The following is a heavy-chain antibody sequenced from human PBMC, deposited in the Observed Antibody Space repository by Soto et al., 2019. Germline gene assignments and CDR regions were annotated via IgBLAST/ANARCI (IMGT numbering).Heavy chain of an antibody. D-gene: IGHD3-22*01. CDR2: ISYSGST. CDR3: ARVISGYLFDY. CDR1: GGSISSYY. J-gene: IGHJ4*02. V-gene: IGHV4-59*01. Sequence: QVQLQESGPGLVKPSETLSLTCTVSGGSISSYYWSWIRQPPGKGLEWIGYISYSGSTNYNPSLKSQVTISGDTSKNQYSLKLSSVTAADTVVYYCARVISGYLFDYWGQGTLVTVSS.